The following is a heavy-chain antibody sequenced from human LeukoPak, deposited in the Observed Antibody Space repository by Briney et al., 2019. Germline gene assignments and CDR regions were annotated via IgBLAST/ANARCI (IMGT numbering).Heavy chain of an antibody. V-gene: IGHV4-59*01. CDR1: GGSITSYF. J-gene: IGHJ3*02. D-gene: IGHD3-22*01. Sequence: SETLSLTCAVSGGSITSYFWSWSRQPPGMGLEWIGYFYDSGSTKYNPSLKSRVTISVDTSKNQFSLKLNSVTAADTAVYYCARERECYYDSSGYYSDAFDIWGQGTTVTVSS. CDR2: FYDSGST. CDR3: ARERECYYDSSGYYSDAFDI.